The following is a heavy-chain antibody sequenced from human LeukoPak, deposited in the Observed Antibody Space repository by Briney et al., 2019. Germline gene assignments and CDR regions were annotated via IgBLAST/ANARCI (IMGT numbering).Heavy chain of an antibody. CDR3: ARSLPETYYDILTGPDY. D-gene: IGHD3-9*01. CDR1: GFTFSSYS. CDR2: ISSSSSYI. Sequence: GGSLRLSCAASGFTFSSYSGNWVRQAPGKGLEWVSSISSSSSYIYYADSVKGRFTISRDNAKNSLYLQMNSLRAEDTAVYYCARSLPETYYDILTGPDYWGQGTLVTVSS. J-gene: IGHJ4*02. V-gene: IGHV3-21*01.